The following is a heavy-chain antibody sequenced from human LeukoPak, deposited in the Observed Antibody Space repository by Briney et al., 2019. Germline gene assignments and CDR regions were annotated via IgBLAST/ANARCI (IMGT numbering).Heavy chain of an antibody. CDR1: GGTFTSYA. J-gene: IGHJ4*02. Sequence: ASVKVSCKASGGTFTSYAMNWVRQAPGQGREWMGWINTNTGNPTYAQGFTGRFVFSLDTSVSTAYLQISSLKAEDTAVYYCARALYYYGSGARAIDYWGQGTLVTVSS. V-gene: IGHV7-4-1*02. CDR2: INTNTGNP. CDR3: ARALYYYGSGARAIDY. D-gene: IGHD3-10*01.